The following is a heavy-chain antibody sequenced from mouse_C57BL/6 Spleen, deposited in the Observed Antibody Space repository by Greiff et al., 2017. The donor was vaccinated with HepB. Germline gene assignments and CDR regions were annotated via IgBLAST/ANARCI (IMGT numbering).Heavy chain of an antibody. CDR2: INPCSGYT. D-gene: IGHD1-1*01. J-gene: IGHJ4*01. V-gene: IGHV1-4*01. CDR3: ASGGYYGRGYAMDY. CDR1: GYTFTSYT. Sequence: VKLVESGAELARPGASVKMSCKASGYTFTSYTMQWVKQRPGQGLEWIGYINPCSGYTKYNQKFKDKATLTADKSSSTAYMQLSSLTSEDSAVYYWASGGYYGRGYAMDYWGQGTSVTVSS.